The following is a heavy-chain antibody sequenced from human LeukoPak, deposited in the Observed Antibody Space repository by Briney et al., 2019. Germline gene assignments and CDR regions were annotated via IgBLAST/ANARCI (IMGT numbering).Heavy chain of an antibody. D-gene: IGHD2-21*02. J-gene: IGHJ3*02. Sequence: PSETLSLTCAVYGGSFSGYYWSWIRQPPGKGLEWIGEINHSGSTNYNPSLKSLVTISVDTSKSQFSLKLSSVTAADTAVYYCAITYCGGDCYRGGYDAFDIWGQGTMVTVSS. V-gene: IGHV4-34*01. CDR3: AITYCGGDCYRGGYDAFDI. CDR2: INHSGST. CDR1: GGSFSGYY.